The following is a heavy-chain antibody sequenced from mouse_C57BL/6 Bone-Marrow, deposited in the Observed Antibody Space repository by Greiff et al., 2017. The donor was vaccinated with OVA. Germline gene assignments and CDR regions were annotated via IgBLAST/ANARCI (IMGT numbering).Heavy chain of an antibody. J-gene: IGHJ1*03. V-gene: IGHV1-55*01. CDR3: ARRGGGYYSWYFDV. D-gene: IGHD2-3*01. CDR2: IYPGSGST. CDR1: GYTFTSYW. Sequence: QVQLQQPGAELVKPGASVKMSCKASGYTFTSYWITWVKQRPGQGLEWIGDIYPGSGSTNYNEKFKSKATLTVDTSSSTAYMQLSSLTSEDSAVYYCARRGGGYYSWYFDVWGTGTTVTVSS.